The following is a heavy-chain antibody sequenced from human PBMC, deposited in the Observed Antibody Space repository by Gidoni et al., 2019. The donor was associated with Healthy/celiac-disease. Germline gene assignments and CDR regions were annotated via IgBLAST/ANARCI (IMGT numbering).Heavy chain of an antibody. CDR1: GSTSTSYA. J-gene: IGHJ6*02. Sequence: QVQLVHSGAEVQKPGASVKVSCKASGSTSTSYAMHWVRQAPGQRLEWMGWINAGNGNTKCSQKCQGRVTITRDTSASTAYMELSSLRSEDTAVYYCARDMERIFGVVGGMDVWGQGTTVTVS. D-gene: IGHD3-3*01. CDR3: ARDMERIFGVVGGMDV. V-gene: IGHV1-3*01. CDR2: INAGNGNT.